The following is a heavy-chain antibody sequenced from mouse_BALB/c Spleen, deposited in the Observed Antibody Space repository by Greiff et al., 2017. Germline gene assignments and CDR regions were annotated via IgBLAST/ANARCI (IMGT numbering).Heavy chain of an antibody. CDR1: GFTFTSFG. Sequence: EVQLQQSGAGLAQPGASRKLSCTASGFTFTSFGMHWVRQAPGEGLEWVGYISSGSSTIYYADKVKGRYTISRDKPNSTLYMQMTSLRSEDTAMYYCAREGGFLDYWGQGTSGTVAS. J-gene: IGHJ4*01. CDR3: AREGGFLDY. V-gene: IGHV5-17*02. CDR2: ISSGSSTI.